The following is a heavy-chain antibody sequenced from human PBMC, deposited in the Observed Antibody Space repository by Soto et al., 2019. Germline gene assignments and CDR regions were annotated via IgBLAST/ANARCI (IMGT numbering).Heavy chain of an antibody. V-gene: IGHV1-3*01. D-gene: IGHD2-2*01. J-gene: IGHJ4*02. CDR1: GYTFTSYG. CDR3: ARELGYCISTSCSYFDY. CDR2: INAGNGNT. Sequence: ASVKVSCKASGYTFTSYGISWVRQAPGQRLEWMGWINAGNGNTKYSQKFQGRVTITRDTSASTAYMELSSLRSEDTAVYYCARELGYCISTSCSYFDYWGQGTLVTVSS.